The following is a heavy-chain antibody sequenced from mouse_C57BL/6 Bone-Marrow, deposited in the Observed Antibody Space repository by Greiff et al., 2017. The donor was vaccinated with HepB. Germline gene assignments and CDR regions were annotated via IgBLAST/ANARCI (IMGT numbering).Heavy chain of an antibody. V-gene: IGHV2-2*01. J-gene: IGHJ1*03. CDR1: GFSLTSYG. CDR3: ARKGYYGSSYRWYFDV. D-gene: IGHD1-1*01. Sequence: VKLQESGPGLVQPSQSLSITCTVSGFSLTSYGVHWVRQSPGKGLEWLGVIWSGGSTDYNAAFISRLSISKDNSKSQVFFKMNSLQADDTAIYYCARKGYYGSSYRWYFDVWGTGTTVTVSS. CDR2: IWSGGST.